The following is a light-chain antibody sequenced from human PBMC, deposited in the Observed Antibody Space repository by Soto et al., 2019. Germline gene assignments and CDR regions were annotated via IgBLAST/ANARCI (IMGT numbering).Light chain of an antibody. V-gene: IGLV2-14*03. Sequence: QSALTQPASVSGSPGQSITISCAGTSSDLGAYKYVSWYQQHPDKAPKLILYEVSRRPSGVSNRFSGSKSGNTASLTISGLQAEDEADYYCCSYTSSSVVFGGGTKVTVL. CDR2: EVS. CDR1: SSDLGAYKY. J-gene: IGLJ2*01. CDR3: CSYTSSSVV.